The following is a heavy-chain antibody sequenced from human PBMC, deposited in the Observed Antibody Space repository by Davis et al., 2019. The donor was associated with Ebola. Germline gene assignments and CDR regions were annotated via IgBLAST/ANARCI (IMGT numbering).Heavy chain of an antibody. CDR3: AKGTRDY. Sequence: GESLKISCAASGFTFSSYAMSWVRQAPGEGLEWVSAISGSGGSTYYADSVKGRFTISRDNSKNTVYLQMNSLRAEDTAVYYCAKGTRDYWGQGTLVTVSS. CDR1: GFTFSSYA. J-gene: IGHJ4*02. V-gene: IGHV3-23*01. CDR2: ISGSGGST.